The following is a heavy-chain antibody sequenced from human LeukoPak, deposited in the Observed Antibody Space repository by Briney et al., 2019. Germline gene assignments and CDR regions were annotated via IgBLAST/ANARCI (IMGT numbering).Heavy chain of an antibody. J-gene: IGHJ4*02. D-gene: IGHD3-10*01. CDR2: IRYDGSNK. CDR3: AKEAPLWFGDV. Sequence: GGSLRLSCAASGFTFSSYGMHWVRQAPGKGLEWVAFIRYDGSNKYYAGSVKGRFTISRDNSKNTLYLQMNSLRAEDTAVYYCAKEAPLWFGDVRGQGTLVTVSS. V-gene: IGHV3-30*02. CDR1: GFTFSSYG.